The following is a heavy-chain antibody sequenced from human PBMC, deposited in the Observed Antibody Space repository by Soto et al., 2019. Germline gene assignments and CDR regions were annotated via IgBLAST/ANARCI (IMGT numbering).Heavy chain of an antibody. CDR2: INTEGDST. D-gene: IGHD2-2*01. J-gene: IGHJ3*02. CDR1: GFTFTGHW. CDR3: AREAGYCSTTSWYRRAFDT. Sequence: EVQLVESGGDLVQPGGSLRLSCAASGFTFTGHWMHWVRQVPGKGLVWVARINTEGDSTNYADSVKGRFTISRDSATNMVYLQMNGLGVDDTSVYFCAREAGYCSTTSWYRRAFDTWGQGTMVTVSS. V-gene: IGHV3-74*01.